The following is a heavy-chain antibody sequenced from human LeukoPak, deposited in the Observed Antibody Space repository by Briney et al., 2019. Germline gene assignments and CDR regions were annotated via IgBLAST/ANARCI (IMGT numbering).Heavy chain of an antibody. CDR1: GFTFSSYA. V-gene: IGHV3-23*01. J-gene: IGHJ4*02. Sequence: GGSLRLSWAASGFTFSSYAMSWVRQAPGKGLEWVSAISGSGGSTYYADSVKGRFTISRDNSKNTLYLQMNSLRAEDTAVYYCAKDPEHFDWLLRGYFDYWGQGTLVTVSS. CDR3: AKDPEHFDWLLRGYFDY. D-gene: IGHD3-9*01. CDR2: ISGSGGST.